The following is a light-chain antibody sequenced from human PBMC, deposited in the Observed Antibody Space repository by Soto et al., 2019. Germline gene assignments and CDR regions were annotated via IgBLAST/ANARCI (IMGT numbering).Light chain of an antibody. CDR3: MQALQTPRT. CDR2: LGS. J-gene: IGKJ1*01. CDR1: QSLLHSNGYNY. Sequence: DIVMTQSPLSLPVTPGEPASISCRSSQSLLHSNGYNYLDWYLQKPGQSPQLLIYLGSNRSSGVPYRFSGSGAGTDFTLKISTVEAEDVGGYYCMQALQTPRTFGQGTKVEIK. V-gene: IGKV2-28*01.